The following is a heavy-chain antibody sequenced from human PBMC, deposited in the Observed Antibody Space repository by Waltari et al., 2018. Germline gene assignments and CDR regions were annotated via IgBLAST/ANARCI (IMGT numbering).Heavy chain of an antibody. CDR3: ARGPRKGALDY. J-gene: IGHJ4*02. CDR1: GWSFGRSH. V-gene: IGHV4-34*01. CDR2: INHSGST. Sequence: QVQLQQWGAGRLKPSETLSLPCAVHGWSFGRSHWTWIRQPPGKGLEWIGEINHSGSTNYNPSLKSRVTISVDTSKNQFSLKLSSVTAADTAVYYCARGPRKGALDYWGQGTLVTVSS.